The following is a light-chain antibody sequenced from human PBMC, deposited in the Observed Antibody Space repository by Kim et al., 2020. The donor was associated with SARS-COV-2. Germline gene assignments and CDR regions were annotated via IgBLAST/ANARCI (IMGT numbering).Light chain of an antibody. CDR1: SVGTRS. CDR2: FDS. Sequence: APGKPTTITCRGSSVGTRSVRWYQEKPGQATILVICFDSDRPSVSPERFSGSNSGNTAALTISRVGAGDEADYFCQVWDSASDQWVFGGGTQLTVL. CDR3: QVWDSASDQWV. J-gene: IGLJ3*02. V-gene: IGLV3-21*01.